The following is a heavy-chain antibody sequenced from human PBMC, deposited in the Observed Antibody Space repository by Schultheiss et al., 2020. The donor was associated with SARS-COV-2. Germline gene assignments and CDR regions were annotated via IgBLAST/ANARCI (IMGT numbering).Heavy chain of an antibody. Sequence: ASVKVSCKASGYTFISYYIHWVRQAPGQGLEWMGIINPSGGSTTYAQKLQGSVTMTRDTSTSTAHMELRSLRSDDTAVYFCARDKRAPVPAAVMDYWGQGTLVTVSS. V-gene: IGHV1-46*04. D-gene: IGHD2-2*01. CDR2: INPSGGST. J-gene: IGHJ4*02. CDR3: ARDKRAPVPAAVMDY. CDR1: GYTFISYY.